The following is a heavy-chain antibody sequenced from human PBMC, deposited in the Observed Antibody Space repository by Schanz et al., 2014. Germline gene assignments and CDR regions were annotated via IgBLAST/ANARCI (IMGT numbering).Heavy chain of an antibody. Sequence: EVQLAESGGGLVQPGGSLRLSCAASGFTFSDYYINWIRQAPGKGLEWVSAISGGGGTTYYADSVKGRFTISRDNSKNTLYLQMNSLRAEDTAVYYCAKDRSWDYDSSGYFDYWGQGTLVTVSS. V-gene: IGHV3-23*04. J-gene: IGHJ4*02. D-gene: IGHD3-22*01. CDR1: GFTFSDYY. CDR2: ISGGGGTT. CDR3: AKDRSWDYDSSGYFDY.